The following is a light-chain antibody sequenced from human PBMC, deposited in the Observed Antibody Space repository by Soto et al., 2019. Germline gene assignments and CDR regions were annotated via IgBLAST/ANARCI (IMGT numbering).Light chain of an antibody. CDR3: QSYDSSLSGNVV. CDR2: GNS. V-gene: IGLV1-40*01. Sequence: QSVLAQPPSVSGAPGQSVTISCTGSSSNIGAGYDVHWYQQLPGTAPKLLIYGNSNRPSGVPDRFSGSKSGISASLAITGLQAEDESDYYCQSYDSSLSGNVVFGGGTKLTVL. CDR1: SSNIGAGYD. J-gene: IGLJ2*01.